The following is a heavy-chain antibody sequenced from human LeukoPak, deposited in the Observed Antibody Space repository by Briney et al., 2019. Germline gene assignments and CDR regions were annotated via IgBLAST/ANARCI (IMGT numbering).Heavy chain of an antibody. Sequence: SETLSLTCTVSGYSISSGYYWGWIRQPPGKGLEWIGSIYHSGSTYYNPSLKSRVTISVDTSKNQFSLKLSSVTAADTAVYYCARFSRWLPFESWGQGTLVTVSS. V-gene: IGHV4-38-2*02. CDR1: GYSISSGYY. CDR2: IYHSGST. J-gene: IGHJ4*02. D-gene: IGHD5-12*01. CDR3: ARFSRWLPFES.